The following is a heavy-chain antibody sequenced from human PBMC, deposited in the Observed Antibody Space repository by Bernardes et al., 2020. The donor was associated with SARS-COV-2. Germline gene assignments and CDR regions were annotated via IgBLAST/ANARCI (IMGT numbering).Heavy chain of an antibody. Sequence: SQTLSLTCAISGDSVSSNSAAWNWIRQSPSRGLEWLGRTYYRSKWYNDYAVSVKSRITINPDTSKNQFSLQLNSVTPEDTAVYYCARQYYYDSSGYLYYFDYWGQGTLVTVSS. CDR3: ARQYYYDSSGYLYYFDY. CDR1: GDSVSSNSAA. V-gene: IGHV6-1*01. D-gene: IGHD3-22*01. J-gene: IGHJ4*02. CDR2: TYYRSKWYN.